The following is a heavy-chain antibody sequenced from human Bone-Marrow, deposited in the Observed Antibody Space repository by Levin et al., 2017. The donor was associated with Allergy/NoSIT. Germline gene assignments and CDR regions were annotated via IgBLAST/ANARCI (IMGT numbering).Heavy chain of an antibody. J-gene: IGHJ6*04. CDR2: ISSSSSYI. D-gene: IGHD6-13*01. V-gene: IGHV3-21*01. Sequence: PGGSLRLSCAASGFTFSSYSMNWVRQAPGKGLEWVSSISSSSSYIYYADSVKGRFTISRDNAKNSLYLQMNSLRAEDTAVYYCARDHSSSWSQTIVWGKGTTVTVSS. CDR1: GFTFSSYS. CDR3: ARDHSSSWSQTIV.